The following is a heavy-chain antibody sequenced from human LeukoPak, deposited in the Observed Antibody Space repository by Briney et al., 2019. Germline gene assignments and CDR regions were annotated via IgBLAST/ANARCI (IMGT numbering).Heavy chain of an antibody. J-gene: IGHJ4*02. CDR3: ARGKGSLLFDY. Sequence: GGSLRLSCAASGFTFSSYSMNWVRQAPGKGREWVSYISSSSSTIYYADSVKGRFTISRDNAKDSLYLQMNSLRAEDTAVYYCARGKGSLLFDYWGQGTLVTVSS. CDR1: GFTFSSYS. V-gene: IGHV3-48*04. D-gene: IGHD3-10*01. CDR2: ISSSSSTI.